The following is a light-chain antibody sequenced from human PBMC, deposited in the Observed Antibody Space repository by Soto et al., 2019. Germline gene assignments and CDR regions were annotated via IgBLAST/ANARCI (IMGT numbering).Light chain of an antibody. CDR1: SSDVGGYNY. V-gene: IGLV2-14*01. CDR3: TSYTSSNTWV. J-gene: IGLJ3*02. CDR2: EVT. Sequence: QSVLTQPASVSGSPGQSITISCTGTSSDVGGYNYVSWFLQHPGKAPKLLIYEVTNRPSGVSNRFSGSKSGNTASLTISGLQAEDEADYYCTSYTSSNTWVFGGGTKLTVL.